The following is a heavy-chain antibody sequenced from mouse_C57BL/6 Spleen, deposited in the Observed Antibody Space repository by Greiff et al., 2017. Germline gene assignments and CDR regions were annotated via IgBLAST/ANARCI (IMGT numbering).Heavy chain of an antibody. D-gene: IGHD1-1*01. CDR3: ARSRGYGSSYGYFDV. CDR1: GYTFTSYW. CDR2: IDPSDSYT. J-gene: IGHJ1*03. V-gene: IGHV1-59*01. Sequence: QVHVKQPGAELVRPGTSVKLSCKASGYTFTSYWMHWVKQRPGQGLEWIGVIDPSDSYTNYNQKFKGKATLTVDTSSSTAYMQLSSLTSEDSAVYYCARSRGYGSSYGYFDVWGTGTTVTVSS.